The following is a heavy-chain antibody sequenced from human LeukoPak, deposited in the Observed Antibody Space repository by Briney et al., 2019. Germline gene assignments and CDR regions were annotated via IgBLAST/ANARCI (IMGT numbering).Heavy chain of an antibody. CDR2: IYPGDSDT. Sequence: GESLKISCKGSGYSFSTYWIGWVRQMPGKGLEWMGIIYPGDSDTRYNPSFQGQVTISADKSISTAYLQWSSLKASDSAMYYCAKGVSGTNFGMDVWGQGTTVIVS. D-gene: IGHD3-10*01. J-gene: IGHJ6*02. CDR3: AKGVSGTNFGMDV. CDR1: GYSFSTYW. V-gene: IGHV5-51*01.